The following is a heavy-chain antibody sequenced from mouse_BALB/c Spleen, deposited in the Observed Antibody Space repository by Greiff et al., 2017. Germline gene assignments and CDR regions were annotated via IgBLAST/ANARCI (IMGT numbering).Heavy chain of an antibody. Sequence: EVQVVESGGGLVQPGGSLKLSCAASGFTFSSYGMSCVRQTPDKRLELVATINSNGGSTYYPDSVKGRFTISRDNAKNTLYLQMSSLKSEDTAMYYCARSRPLDYWGQGTSVTVSS. J-gene: IGHJ4*01. CDR2: INSNGGST. CDR3: ARSRPLDY. V-gene: IGHV5-6-3*01. CDR1: GFTFSSYG.